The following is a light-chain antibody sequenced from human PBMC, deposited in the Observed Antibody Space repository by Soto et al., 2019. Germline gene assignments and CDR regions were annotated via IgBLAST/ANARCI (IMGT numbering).Light chain of an antibody. CDR2: KDT. Sequence: SYELTQQPSVSVSPGQTATVTCSGDPLPKQYAYWFQQKSGQAPVLVIFKDTERPSGIPNRFSGSRSGTTVTLTISGVQAEDDGDYYCQSADTSGVVVFGGGTKVTVL. CDR3: QSADTSGVVV. CDR1: PLPKQY. J-gene: IGLJ2*01. V-gene: IGLV3-25*02.